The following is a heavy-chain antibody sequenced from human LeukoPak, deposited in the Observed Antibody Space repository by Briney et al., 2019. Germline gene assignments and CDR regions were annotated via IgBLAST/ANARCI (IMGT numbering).Heavy chain of an antibody. Sequence: SETLSLTCTVSGGSISSYYWGWIRQPPGKGLEWIGSIYYSGRTYYNPSLKSRVTISVDTSENQFPLKLSSATAADTAVYYCARARRYYGSGSYFASHRTYYFDYWGQGTLVTVSS. D-gene: IGHD3-10*01. CDR1: GGSISSYY. V-gene: IGHV4-39*06. J-gene: IGHJ4*02. CDR2: IYYSGRT. CDR3: ARARRYYGSGSYFASHRTYYFDY.